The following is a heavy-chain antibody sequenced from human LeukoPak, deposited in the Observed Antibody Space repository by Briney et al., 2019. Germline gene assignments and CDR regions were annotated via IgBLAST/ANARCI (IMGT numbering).Heavy chain of an antibody. Sequence: SETLSLTCTVSGGSISSSSYYWGWIRQPPGKGLEWIGSIYYSGSTYYNPSLKSRVTISVDTSKNQFSLKLSSVTAADTAVCYCARGPLFYYWGQGTLVTVSS. J-gene: IGHJ4*02. CDR2: IYYSGST. CDR3: ARGPLFYY. CDR1: GGSISSSSYY. V-gene: IGHV4-39*07. D-gene: IGHD3-10*02.